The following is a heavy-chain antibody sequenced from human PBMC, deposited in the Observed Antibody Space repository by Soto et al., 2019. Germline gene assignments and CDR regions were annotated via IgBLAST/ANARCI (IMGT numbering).Heavy chain of an antibody. V-gene: IGHV3-53*01. Sequence: EVQLVESGGGLIQPGGSLRLSCAVSGFTVSNNYMSWVRQAPGKGLEGVSVIYSGGYTAYGDSVKGRFTISRDNSKNTPYPKMETRGPEHPAVFYCGTPPGGGGYWGQGTLVTVSS. CDR3: GTPPGGGGY. CDR2: IYSGGYT. CDR1: GFTVSNNY. J-gene: IGHJ4*02. D-gene: IGHD3-10*01.